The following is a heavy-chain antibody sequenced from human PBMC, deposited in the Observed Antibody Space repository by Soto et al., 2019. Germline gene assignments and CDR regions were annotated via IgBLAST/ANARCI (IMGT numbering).Heavy chain of an antibody. D-gene: IGHD3-10*01. CDR2: IYYSGST. Sequence: SETRSLTCTVSGGSISSSSYYWGWIRQPPGKGLEWIGSIYYSGSTYYNPSLKSRVTISVDTSKNQFSLKLSSVTAADTAVYYCATSQRDYYGSGSYGGWFDPWGQGTLVT. V-gene: IGHV4-39*01. CDR1: GGSISSSSYY. CDR3: ATSQRDYYGSGSYGGWFDP. J-gene: IGHJ5*02.